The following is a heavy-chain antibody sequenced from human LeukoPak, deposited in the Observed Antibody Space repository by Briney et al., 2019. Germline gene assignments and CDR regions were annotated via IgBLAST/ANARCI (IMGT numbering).Heavy chain of an antibody. Sequence: SETLSLTCTVSGGSISSSSYYWSWIRQPPGKGLEWIGEINHSGSTNYNPSLKSRVTISVDTSKNQFSLKLSSVTAADTAVYYCARGRDSSGYYYRYYYYYMDVWGKGTTVTVSS. CDR1: GGSISSSSYY. CDR3: ARGRDSSGYYYRYYYYYMDV. CDR2: INHSGST. J-gene: IGHJ6*03. V-gene: IGHV4-39*07. D-gene: IGHD3-22*01.